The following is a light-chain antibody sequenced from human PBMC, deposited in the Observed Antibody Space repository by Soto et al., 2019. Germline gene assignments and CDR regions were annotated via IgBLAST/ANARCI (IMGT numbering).Light chain of an antibody. CDR3: GTWYSSLSAGPV. J-gene: IGLJ1*01. CDR1: SSNIGNNY. Sequence: QSVLTQPPSVSAAPGQKVTISCSGSSSNIGNNYVSWYQQLPGTAPKLLIYDNNKRPSGIPDRFSGSKSGTSATLRITGLQTRDEADYYCGTWYSSLSAGPVFGTGTKVTVL. CDR2: DNN. V-gene: IGLV1-51*01.